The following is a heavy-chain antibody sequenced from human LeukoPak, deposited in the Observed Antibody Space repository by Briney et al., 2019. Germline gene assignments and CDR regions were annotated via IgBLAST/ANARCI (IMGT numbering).Heavy chain of an antibody. CDR3: ARDGSGYYGDFDY. CDR2: ISSSSSTT. V-gene: IGHV3-48*01. Sequence: GGSLRLSCAASGFTFSSYAMSWVRQAPGKGLEWVSSISSSSSTTYYADSVKGRFTISRDNAKNSLYLHMNSLRAEGTAVYYCARDGSGYYGDFDYWGQGTLVTVSS. J-gene: IGHJ4*02. D-gene: IGHD3-22*01. CDR1: GFTFSSYA.